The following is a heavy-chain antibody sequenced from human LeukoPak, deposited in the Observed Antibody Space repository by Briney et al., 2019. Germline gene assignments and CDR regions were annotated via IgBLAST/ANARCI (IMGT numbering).Heavy chain of an antibody. V-gene: IGHV3-53*01. CDR2: IYSGVST. CDR3: ARDRRYYDSSGYYFHWYFDL. D-gene: IGHD3-22*01. Sequence: PVGSLRLSCAASGFTASSNYMSWVRHAPGTGLEWVSVIYSGVSTYYADSVKGRFTISRDNSKNTLYLQMNSLRAEDTALYYCARDRRYYDSSGYYFHWYFDLWGRGTLVTVSS. J-gene: IGHJ2*01. CDR1: GFTASSNY.